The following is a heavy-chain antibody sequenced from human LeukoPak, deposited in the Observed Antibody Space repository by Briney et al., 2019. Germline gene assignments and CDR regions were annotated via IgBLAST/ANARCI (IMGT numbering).Heavy chain of an antibody. J-gene: IGHJ4*02. V-gene: IGHV3-21*01. CDR2: TSSSNSYI. Sequence: GGSLRLSCAASGFTFSRNSMDWVRRAPGKGLEWVSSTSSSNSYIYYADSVKGRFTISRDNAKNSLYLQMNSLRVEDTAVYYCARDLYRRQHLGLIDSWGQGTLVTVSS. CDR1: GFTFSRNS. CDR3: ARDLYRRQHLGLIDS. D-gene: IGHD6-13*01.